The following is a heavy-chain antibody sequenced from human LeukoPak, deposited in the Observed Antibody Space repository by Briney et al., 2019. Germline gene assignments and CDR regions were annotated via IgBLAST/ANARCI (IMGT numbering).Heavy chain of an antibody. J-gene: IGHJ4*02. CDR2: INPNSGGT. Sequence: VASVKVSCKASGYTFTGYYMHWVRQAPGQGLEWMGWINPNSGGTNYAQKFQGRVTMTRDTSISTAYMELSRLRSDDTAVYFCARFFWFGDRTLVYWGQGTLVTVSS. V-gene: IGHV1-2*02. CDR3: ARFFWFGDRTLVY. D-gene: IGHD3-10*01. CDR1: GYTFTGYY.